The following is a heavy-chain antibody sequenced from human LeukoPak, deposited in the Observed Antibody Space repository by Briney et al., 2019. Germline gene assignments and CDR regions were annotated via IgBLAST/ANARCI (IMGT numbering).Heavy chain of an antibody. J-gene: IGHJ6*02. Sequence: SVKVSCKASGGTFSTYGISWVRQAPGQGLEWMGGIIPIFGTANYAQKFQGRVTITADESTSTAYMELSSLRPEDTAVYYCARVRHYGSGSTPAYGMDVWGQGTTVTVSS. CDR2: IIPIFGTA. D-gene: IGHD3-10*01. V-gene: IGHV1-69*01. CDR1: GGTFSTYG. CDR3: ARVRHYGSGSTPAYGMDV.